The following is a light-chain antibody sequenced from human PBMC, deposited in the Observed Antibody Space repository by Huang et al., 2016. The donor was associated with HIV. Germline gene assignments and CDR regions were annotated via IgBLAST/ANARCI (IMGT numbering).Light chain of an antibody. CDR1: QSVSSS. Sequence: EIVMTQSPATLSASPGERVTLSCRASQSVSSSLAWVQQKPGQPPRLLIYGAATRATGTPPRFSGSGSETEFTLTINSLQSEDFAFYYCQQYNNWPPDPTFGQGTKLDI. CDR2: GAA. J-gene: IGKJ2*01. V-gene: IGKV3-15*01. CDR3: QQYNNWPPDPT.